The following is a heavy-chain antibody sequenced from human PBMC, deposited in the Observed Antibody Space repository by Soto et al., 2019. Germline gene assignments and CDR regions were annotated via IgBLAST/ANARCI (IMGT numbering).Heavy chain of an antibody. Sequence: GESLKISCKGSGYSFTSYWISWVRQMPGKGLEWMGRIDPSDSYTNYSPSFQGHVTISADKSISTAYLQWSSLKASDTAMYYCASQVSSIADYYYYYYGMDVWGQGTTVTVSS. CDR1: GYSFTSYW. CDR3: ASQVSSIADYYYYYYGMDV. J-gene: IGHJ6*02. CDR2: IDPSDSYT. D-gene: IGHD6-6*01. V-gene: IGHV5-10-1*01.